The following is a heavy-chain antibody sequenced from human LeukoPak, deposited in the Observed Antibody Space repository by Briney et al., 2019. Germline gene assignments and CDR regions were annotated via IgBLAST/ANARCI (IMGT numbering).Heavy chain of an antibody. CDR1: GFTFSSYG. J-gene: IGHJ4*02. CDR2: IKQDGSEK. CDR3: ARESEYCSSTSCSVACDY. Sequence: GGSLRLSCAASGFTFSSYGMSWVRQAPGKGLEWVANIKQDGSEKYYVDSVKGRFTISRDNAKNSLYLQMNSLRAEDTAVYYCARESEYCSSTSCSVACDYWGQGTLVTVSS. V-gene: IGHV3-7*03. D-gene: IGHD2-2*01.